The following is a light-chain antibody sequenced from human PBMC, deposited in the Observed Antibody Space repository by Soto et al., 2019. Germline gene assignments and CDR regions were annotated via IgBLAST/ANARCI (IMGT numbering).Light chain of an antibody. CDR1: QSVYKDY. V-gene: IGKV3-20*01. Sequence: EIVLTQSPGTLSLSPGERATLSCRASQSVYKDYLAWYQQRPGQAPRLLIYTASDRAIGIPDKFSGSGSGTDFTLTISRLEPEDFAVYYLHPNGYFPYTFGQGTRLEIK. J-gene: IGKJ2*01. CDR3: HPNGYFPYT. CDR2: TAS.